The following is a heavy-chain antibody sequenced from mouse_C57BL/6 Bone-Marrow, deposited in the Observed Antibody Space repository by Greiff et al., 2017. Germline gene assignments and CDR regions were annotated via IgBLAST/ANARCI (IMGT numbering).Heavy chain of an antibody. CDR2: IHPYDGDT. CDR1: GYNFNSDW. CDR3: TRYWCEG. D-gene: IGHD2-14*01. V-gene: IGHV1-74*01. J-gene: IGHJ2*01. Sequence: VQLQQPGAELVRPGASVKVSCTASGYNFNSDWMHWVKQRPGQGLEWIGRIHPYDGDTEYNTKFKGKATLTVDTSSSTAYLQLSSLTSEDSAVYYCTRYWCEGWGKGTTLT.